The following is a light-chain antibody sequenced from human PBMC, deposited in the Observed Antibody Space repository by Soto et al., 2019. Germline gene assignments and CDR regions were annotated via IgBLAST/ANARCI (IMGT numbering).Light chain of an antibody. J-gene: IGKJ1*01. V-gene: IGKV3-20*01. CDR1: QSVSSSY. CDR2: GAS. CDR3: QQYGSSPGT. Sequence: EIVLTQSPGTLSLSPGERATLSCRASQSVSSSYLAWYQQKPGQAPRFLIYGASSRATGIPDRFSGSGSGTDFTLTISRLEPEDFAVYYCQQYGSSPGTFGQGTKVDIK.